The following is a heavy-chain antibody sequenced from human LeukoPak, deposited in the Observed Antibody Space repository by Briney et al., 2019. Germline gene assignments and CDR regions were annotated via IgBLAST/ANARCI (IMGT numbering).Heavy chain of an antibody. V-gene: IGHV4-59*12. CDR2: IYYSGST. Sequence: PSETLSLTCTVSGGSISSYYWSWIRQPPGKGLEWIGYIYYSGSTNYNPSLKSRVTISVDRSKNQFSLKLSSVTAADTAVYYCARDSGSRALGYWGQGTLVTVSS. J-gene: IGHJ4*02. CDR3: ARDSGSRALGY. D-gene: IGHD6-13*01. CDR1: GGSISSYY.